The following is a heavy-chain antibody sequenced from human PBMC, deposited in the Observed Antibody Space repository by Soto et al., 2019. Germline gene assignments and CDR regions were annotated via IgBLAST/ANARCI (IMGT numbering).Heavy chain of an antibody. CDR3: AREPKGGNWDFDY. D-gene: IGHD2-15*01. CDR1: GGSISSSSYY. CDR2: IYYSGST. V-gene: IGHV4-39*02. J-gene: IGHJ4*02. Sequence: QLQLQESGPGLVKPSETLSLTCTVSGGSISSSSYYWGWIRQPPGKGLEWIGSIYYSGSTYYKPSLKSRVTISVDTSKNQFSLKLRSVTAADTAVYYCAREPKGGNWDFDYWGQGTLVTVSS.